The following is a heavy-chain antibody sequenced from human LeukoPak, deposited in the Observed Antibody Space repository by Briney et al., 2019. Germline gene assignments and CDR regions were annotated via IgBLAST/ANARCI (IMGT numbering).Heavy chain of an antibody. J-gene: IGHJ6*02. CDR2: IYYSGST. D-gene: IGHD3-9*01. CDR3: ARNYDILTGYSNYYYGMDV. Sequence: SETLSLTCTVSGGSISSGCYYWSWIRQHPGKGLEWIGYIYYSGSTYYNPSLKSRVTISVDTSKNQFSLKLSSVTAADTAVYYCARNYDILTGYSNYYYGMDVWGQGTTVTVSS. CDR1: GGSISSGCYY. V-gene: IGHV4-31*03.